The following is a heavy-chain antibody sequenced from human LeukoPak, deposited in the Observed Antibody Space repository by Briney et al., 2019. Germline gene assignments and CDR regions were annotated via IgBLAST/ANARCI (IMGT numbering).Heavy chain of an antibody. Sequence: PSETLSLTCAVSGGSISSGGYSGSWIRQPPGKGLEWIGYIYHSGSTYYNPCLKSRVTISVDRSKNQFSVKLSSVTAADTAVYYCARARVVVITSLVFRDAFDIWGQGTMVTVSS. CDR3: ARARVVVITSLVFRDAFDI. J-gene: IGHJ3*02. D-gene: IGHD3-22*01. CDR1: GGSISSGGYS. CDR2: IYHSGST. V-gene: IGHV4-30-2*01.